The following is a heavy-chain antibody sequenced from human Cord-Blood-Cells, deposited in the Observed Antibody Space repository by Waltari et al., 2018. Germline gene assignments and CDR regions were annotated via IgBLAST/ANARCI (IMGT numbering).Heavy chain of an antibody. CDR2: INPNSGGT. V-gene: IGHV1-2*04. Sequence: QAHPVPPEAAVTTHAASVQEYCHASGCTFTFYYYHVVHQAPGQGLKWMGWINPNSGGTNYAQKFQGWVTMTRDTSISTAYMELSRLRSDDTSVYYCARDNCTNGVCYFDYWGQGTLVTVSS. CDR3: ARDNCTNGVCYFDY. D-gene: IGHD2-8*01. J-gene: IGHJ4*02. CDR1: GCTFTFYY.